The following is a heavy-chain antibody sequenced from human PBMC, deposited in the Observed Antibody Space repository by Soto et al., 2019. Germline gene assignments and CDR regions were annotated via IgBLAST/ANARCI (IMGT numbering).Heavy chain of an antibody. Sequence: QVQLQESGPGLVKPSETLSLPCTVYGGSISMYYLSWIRQPPGKGLEWIGYIYYSGSTNYNPSLKSRVTISVATSKNQFSLKLSSVTAADTAVYYCARVGGYGSGSYYGYWGQGTLVTVSS. D-gene: IGHD3-10*01. V-gene: IGHV4-59*01. J-gene: IGHJ4*02. CDR3: ARVGGYGSGSYYGY. CDR2: IYYSGST. CDR1: GGSISMYY.